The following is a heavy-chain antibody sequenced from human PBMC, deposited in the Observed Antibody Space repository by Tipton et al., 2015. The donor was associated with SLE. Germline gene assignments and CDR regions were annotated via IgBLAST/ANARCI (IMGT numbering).Heavy chain of an antibody. V-gene: IGHV4-59*08. D-gene: IGHD5-12*01. CDR2: IYYSGNT. CDR1: GGSISSYY. Sequence: TLSLTCTVSGGSISSYYWSWIRQPPGKGLEWIGYIYYSGNTNYNPSLKSRVTISVDTSKNQFSLKLSSVTAADTAVYYCARLPRGGYYYAEYWGQGTLITVSS. CDR3: ARLPRGGYYYAEY. J-gene: IGHJ4*02.